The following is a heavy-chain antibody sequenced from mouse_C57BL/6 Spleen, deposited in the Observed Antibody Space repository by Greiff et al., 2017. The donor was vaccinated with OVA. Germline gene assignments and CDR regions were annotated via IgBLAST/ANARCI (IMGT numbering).Heavy chain of an antibody. V-gene: IGHV3-6*01. CDR2: INYDGSN. D-gene: IGHD2-3*01. CDR3: ASLDGYYDAMDY. CDR1: GYSITSGYY. J-gene: IGHJ4*01. Sequence: EVQLVESGPGLVKPSQSLSLTCSVTGYSITSGYYWNWIRQFPGNKLEWMGYINYDGSNNYNPSLKNRIAITRDTSKNQVFLKLNSVTTEDTATYYCASLDGYYDAMDYWGQGTSVTVSS.